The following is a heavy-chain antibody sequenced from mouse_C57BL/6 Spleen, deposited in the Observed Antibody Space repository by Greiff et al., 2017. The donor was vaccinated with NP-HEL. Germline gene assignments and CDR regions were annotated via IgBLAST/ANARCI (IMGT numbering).Heavy chain of an antibody. CDR3: ARWGYYGSSPYAMDY. CDR1: GYTFTSYW. Sequence: QVQLQQPGTELVKPGASVKLSCKASGYTFTSYWMHWVKQRPGQGLEWIGNINPSNGGTNYNEKFKSKATLTVDKSSSTAYMQLSSLTPEDSAVYYCARWGYYGSSPYAMDYWGQGTSVTVSS. V-gene: IGHV1-53*01. J-gene: IGHJ4*01. D-gene: IGHD1-1*01. CDR2: INPSNGGT.